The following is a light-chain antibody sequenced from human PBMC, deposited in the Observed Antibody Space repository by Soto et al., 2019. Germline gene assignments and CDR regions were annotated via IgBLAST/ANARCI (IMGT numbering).Light chain of an antibody. V-gene: IGKV1-39*01. J-gene: IGKJ1*01. CDR2: AAS. CDR3: QQSYSTPVT. CDR1: QSISNY. Sequence: DIQMTQSPSSLSASVGDRVTITCRASQSISNYLNWYQQKPGKAPKLLIYAASSLQSGVPSRFSGSGSGTDFTLTISSLQPEDFATYYCQQSYSTPVTFGQGTKVDNK.